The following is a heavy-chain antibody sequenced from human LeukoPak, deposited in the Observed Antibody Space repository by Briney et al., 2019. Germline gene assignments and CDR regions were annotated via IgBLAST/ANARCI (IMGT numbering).Heavy chain of an antibody. Sequence: SETLSLTCTVSGYSISSGYYWGWIRQPPGKGLEWIGSIYHSGSTYYNPSLKSRVTISVDTSKNQFSLKLSSVTAAGTAVYYCARDLGDYWGQGTLVTVSS. CDR2: IYHSGST. V-gene: IGHV4-38-2*02. J-gene: IGHJ4*02. CDR3: ARDLGDY. CDR1: GYSISSGYY.